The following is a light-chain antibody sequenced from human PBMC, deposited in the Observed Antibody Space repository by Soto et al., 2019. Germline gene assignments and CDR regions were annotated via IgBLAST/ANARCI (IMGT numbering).Light chain of an antibody. J-gene: IGKJ5*01. V-gene: IGKV3D-15*01. CDR2: GAS. CDR3: QRYNDWPPA. Sequence: EIVMTQSPATLSVSPGERATLSCRASQSVNSNLAWYQQKPGQAPRLLIYGASIRATGIPARFSGSGSGTEFTLNISSLQSEDFAVYYCQRYNDWPPAFGQGTRLEIK. CDR1: QSVNSN.